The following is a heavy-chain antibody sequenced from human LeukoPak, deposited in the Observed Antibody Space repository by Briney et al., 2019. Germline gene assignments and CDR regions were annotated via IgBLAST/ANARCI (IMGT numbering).Heavy chain of an antibody. D-gene: IGHD3-3*01. CDR1: GFSFSNYW. J-gene: IGHJ3*02. V-gene: IGHV3-7*01. CDR3: AKPITVSGATDGFDI. Sequence: GGSLRLSCAASGFSFSNYWMNWFRQAPGKGLEWVASIKQDGNEKYYVDSVKGRFTSSRDNAKNSLYLQMNRLRVEDTAVYYCAKPITVSGATDGFDIWGQGSMVTVSS. CDR2: IKQDGNEK.